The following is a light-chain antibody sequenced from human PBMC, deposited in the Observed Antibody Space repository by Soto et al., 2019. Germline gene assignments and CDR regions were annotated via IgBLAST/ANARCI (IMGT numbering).Light chain of an antibody. Sequence: QLTQSPSSLSASVGDRVTITCRASQGTNSYLAWYQQKPGKAPKLLSYAASTLQSGVPLRFSGSGSGTDFTLTINSLQPEDFATYSCPAPSIHPPPSGGGTTV. CDR2: AAS. CDR3: PAPSIHPPP. V-gene: IGKV1-9*01. J-gene: IGKJ4*01. CDR1: QGTNSY.